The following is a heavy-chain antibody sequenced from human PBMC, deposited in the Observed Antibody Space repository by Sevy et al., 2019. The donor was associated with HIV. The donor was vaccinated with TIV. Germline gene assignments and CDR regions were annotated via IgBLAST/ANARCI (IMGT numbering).Heavy chain of an antibody. V-gene: IGHV3-21*06. CDR2: ISGSSNYI. Sequence: GGSLRLSCAASEFTFSSYNMNWVRQAPGKGLEWVSSISGSSNYIYYAESVKGRFRISRDNVKDTLYQQMNSLRADDTAVYYCARGPPDGRYDYFDYWGQGTLVTVSS. CDR1: EFTFSSYN. D-gene: IGHD1-26*01. CDR3: ARGPPDGRYDYFDY. J-gene: IGHJ4*02.